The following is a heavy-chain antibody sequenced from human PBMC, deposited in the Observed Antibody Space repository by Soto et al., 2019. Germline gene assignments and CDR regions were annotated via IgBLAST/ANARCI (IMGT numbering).Heavy chain of an antibody. CDR2: FIAMLGTP. Sequence: QVQLVQSGAEVKKPGSSGKVSCKASGGTFGSQGIASVRQAPGQGLEWMGGFIAMLGTPTYAKKVQGRATITADESLTSSYLELRSLRSEDTAVYFCASGAMANFDYWGQGTVVTDSS. J-gene: IGHJ4*02. CDR3: ASGAMANFDY. CDR1: GGTFGSQG. V-gene: IGHV1-69*01. D-gene: IGHD5-18*01.